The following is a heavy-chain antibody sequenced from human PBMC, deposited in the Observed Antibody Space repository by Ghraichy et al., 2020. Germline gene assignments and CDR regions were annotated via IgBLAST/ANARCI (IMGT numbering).Heavy chain of an antibody. Sequence: GGSLRLSCEASGFTFSNYSMNWVRQAPGKGLEWVSSISSTSTYIYYADSVKGRFTVSRDNAKTSLYLQMNSLRAEDTAVYYCARDIVSTIEEVAFDMWGQGTMVTVSS. V-gene: IGHV3-21*01. J-gene: IGHJ3*02. CDR2: ISSTSTYI. CDR1: GFTFSNYS. D-gene: IGHD5/OR15-5a*01. CDR3: ARDIVSTIEEVAFDM.